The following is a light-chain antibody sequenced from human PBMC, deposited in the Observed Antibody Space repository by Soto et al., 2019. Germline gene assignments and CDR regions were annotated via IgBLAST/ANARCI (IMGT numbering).Light chain of an antibody. CDR1: QSLSSY. Sequence: EIVLTQSPVTLSLSPGERATLSCRASQSLSSYLAWYQHKPGQAPRLLIYDASNRATGIPARFSGSGSGTDFTLTISSLEPEDFSVYYCQQRYNWPITFGQGTKVDNK. J-gene: IGKJ1*01. CDR3: QQRYNWPIT. CDR2: DAS. V-gene: IGKV3-11*01.